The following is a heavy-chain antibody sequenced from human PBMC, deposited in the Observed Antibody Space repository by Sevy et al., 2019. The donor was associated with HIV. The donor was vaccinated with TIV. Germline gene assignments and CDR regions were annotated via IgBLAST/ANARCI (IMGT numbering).Heavy chain of an antibody. J-gene: IGHJ2*01. Sequence: GESLKISCKGSGYTFTSNWIGWVRQMPGKGLEWMGIIYPGDSDTRYSPSFQGQATIPVDESISTAYLQWSSLKASDTAMYYCAGLNGATHYWYFDLWGRGTLVTVSS. CDR3: AGLNGATHYWYFDL. CDR1: GYTFTSNW. D-gene: IGHD5-12*01. CDR2: IYPGDSDT. V-gene: IGHV5-51*01.